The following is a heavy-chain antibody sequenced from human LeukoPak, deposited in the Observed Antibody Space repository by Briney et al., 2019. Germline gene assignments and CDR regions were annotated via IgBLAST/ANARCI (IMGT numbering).Heavy chain of an antibody. J-gene: IGHJ4*02. CDR1: GGSINSSSHY. Sequence: SETLSLTCTVSGGSINSSSHYWGWIRQPPGKGLEWIGSIYYSGSTYQNPSLKSRVTIAVDTSKNQFSLKLSSVTAADTAVYYCASSLSRIMITFGGVIGTNFEHWGQGTLVTVSS. V-gene: IGHV4-39*07. CDR3: ASSLSRIMITFGGVIGTNFEH. D-gene: IGHD3-16*02. CDR2: IYYSGST.